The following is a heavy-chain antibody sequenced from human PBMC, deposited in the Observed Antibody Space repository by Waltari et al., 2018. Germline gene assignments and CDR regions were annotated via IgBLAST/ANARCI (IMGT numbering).Heavy chain of an antibody. D-gene: IGHD3-9*01. CDR2: IRRSEGT. Sequence: QVQLYESGPGLVRPSGTLSLPCGVSGDCISRDKWWTWVRQPPWKGLEWVGEIRRSEGTNYNPSLRSRVTLSLDKSKNQFSLNLYSVTAADTSVYYCARGGDWQFDYWGRGIPVTVSS. CDR3: ARGGDWQFDY. V-gene: IGHV4-4*02. CDR1: GDCISRDKW. J-gene: IGHJ4*02.